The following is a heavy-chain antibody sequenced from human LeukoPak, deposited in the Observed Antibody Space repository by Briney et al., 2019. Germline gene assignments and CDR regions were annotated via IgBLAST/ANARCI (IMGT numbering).Heavy chain of an antibody. Sequence: SETLSLTCGVSGYSISSGYQWAWIRQSPGKGLEWIGSTYHSGSAHYNPSLKSRVTISVETSKNQFSLNMYSVTAADAAVYYCARDPRWLTPDCTSTSCYENYFDTWGQGTLVTVSS. CDR1: GYSISSGYQ. D-gene: IGHD2-2*01. V-gene: IGHV4-38-2*02. J-gene: IGHJ5*02. CDR2: TYHSGSA. CDR3: ARDPRWLTPDCTSTSCYENYFDT.